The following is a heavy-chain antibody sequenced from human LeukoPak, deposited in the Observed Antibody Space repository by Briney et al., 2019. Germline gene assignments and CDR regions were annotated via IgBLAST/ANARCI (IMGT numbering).Heavy chain of an antibody. Sequence: ASVKVSCKASGYTFTSYGISWVRQAPGQGLELMGWIIAYNGNTNYAQMLQGTVTITTATSTSTAYMELRSLRSDDTAVYYCAREVPSPGIAVAGTFYYYYYMDVWGKGTTVTVSS. CDR2: IIAYNGNT. J-gene: IGHJ6*03. CDR1: GYTFTSYG. D-gene: IGHD6-19*01. CDR3: AREVPSPGIAVAGTFYYYYYMDV. V-gene: IGHV1-18*01.